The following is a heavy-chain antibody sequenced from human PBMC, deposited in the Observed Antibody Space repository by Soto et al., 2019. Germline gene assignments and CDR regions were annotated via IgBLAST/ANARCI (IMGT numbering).Heavy chain of an antibody. V-gene: IGHV5-10-1*01. Sequence: GESLKISCKGSGYSFAGYWITWVRQKAGKGLEWMGRIDPSDSQTYYSPSFRGHVTISVTKSITTVFLQWSSLRASDTAMYYCARQIYDSDTGPNFQYYFDSWGQGTPVTVSS. D-gene: IGHD3-22*01. J-gene: IGHJ4*02. CDR3: ARQIYDSDTGPNFQYYFDS. CDR1: GYSFAGYW. CDR2: IDPSDSQT.